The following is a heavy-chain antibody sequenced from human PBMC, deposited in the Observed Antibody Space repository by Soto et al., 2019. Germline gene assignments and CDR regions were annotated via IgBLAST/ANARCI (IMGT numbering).Heavy chain of an antibody. CDR2: ISSDGSDK. J-gene: IGHJ4*02. CDR3: AKGSEVARQELDY. Sequence: ESGGGVVQPGRSLRLSCAASGFTFSNFGMHWVRQAPDKGLEWVAVISSDGSDKYYSDSVKGRFTISRDNSKNTLFLQMNSLRVEDTAVYYCAKGSEVARQELDYWGQGTLVTVSS. D-gene: IGHD2-15*01. CDR1: GFTFSNFG. V-gene: IGHV3-30*18.